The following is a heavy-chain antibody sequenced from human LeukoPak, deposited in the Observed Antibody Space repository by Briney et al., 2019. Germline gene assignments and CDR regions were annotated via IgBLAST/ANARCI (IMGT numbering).Heavy chain of an antibody. CDR1: GLTFTDAW. CDR2: IKSKAHGGTT. J-gene: IGHJ4*02. Sequence: GGSLRLSCAVSGLTFTDAWINWVRQAPGKGPEWVGRIKSKAHGGTTDYAVPVRGRFTISRDDSKDTVYLQMNSLRAEDTAVYYCARDLNDFWSGLSWAFGYWGQGTLVTVSS. V-gene: IGHV3-15*07. D-gene: IGHD3-3*01. CDR3: ARDLNDFWSGLSWAFGY.